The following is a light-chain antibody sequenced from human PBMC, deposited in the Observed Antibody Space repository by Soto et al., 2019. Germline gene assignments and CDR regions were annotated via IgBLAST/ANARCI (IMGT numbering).Light chain of an antibody. CDR1: SSNIGAGYD. CDR2: SNS. CDR3: QSYDNSLSGPVV. Sequence: QSVLTQPPSVSGAPGQRVTISCTGSSSNIGAGYDVHWYQQLPGTAPKLLIYSNSNRPSGVPDRFSGSKSGTSASLAITGLQADDEADCYCQSYDNSLSGPVVFGGGTKLTVL. V-gene: IGLV1-40*01. J-gene: IGLJ2*01.